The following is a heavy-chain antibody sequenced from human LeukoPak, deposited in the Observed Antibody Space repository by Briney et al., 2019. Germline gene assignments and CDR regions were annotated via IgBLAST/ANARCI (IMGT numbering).Heavy chain of an antibody. J-gene: IGHJ4*02. CDR2: IYFSGST. Sequence: PSQTLSLTCNVSGDSISNGDYYWNWIRQHPGKGLEWIGYIYFSGSTFYNPSLKSRVTLSIDTSKNQVSMRLNSVTAADTAVYYCVRSPLVFYFDYWGRGALVTVSS. V-gene: IGHV4-31*03. D-gene: IGHD2-2*01. CDR3: VRSPLVFYFDY. CDR1: GDSISNGDYY.